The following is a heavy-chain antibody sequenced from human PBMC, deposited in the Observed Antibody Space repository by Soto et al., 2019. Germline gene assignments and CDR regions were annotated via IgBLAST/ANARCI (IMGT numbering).Heavy chain of an antibody. CDR2: IIPGFDTT. J-gene: IGHJ6*02. CDR1: GGTFTSYA. CDR3: ARDQGLFVHTGMVIDYYGMDV. Sequence: QVHLVQSGAEVRKPGSSVKVSCTTSGGTFTSYAVSWVRQVPGQGLQWMGGIIPGFDTTFYAQKFQGRVTMTADDSTNSAYMELRGLRSEDTAVYYCARDQGLFVHTGMVIDYYGMDVWGPGTTVTVSS. V-gene: IGHV1-69*01. D-gene: IGHD5-18*01.